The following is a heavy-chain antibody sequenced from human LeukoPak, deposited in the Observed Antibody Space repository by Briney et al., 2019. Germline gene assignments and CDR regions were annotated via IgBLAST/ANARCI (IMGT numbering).Heavy chain of an antibody. V-gene: IGHV3-23*01. D-gene: IGHD3-10*01. Sequence: RTGGTLRLSCAATGFTLSSYTMSWVRQAPGKALKWISATSGSGGSTYYADSVKGRFTISRDNSKNTLYLQMNSLRAEDTAVYYCAKKITMVRGVIRETENDYWSQGTLVTVSS. CDR3: AKKITMVRGVIRETENDY. CDR1: GFTLSSYT. CDR2: TSGSGGST. J-gene: IGHJ4*02.